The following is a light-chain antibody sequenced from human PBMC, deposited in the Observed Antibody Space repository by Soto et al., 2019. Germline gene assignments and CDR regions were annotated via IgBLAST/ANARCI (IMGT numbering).Light chain of an antibody. CDR3: QQYVSLPIT. CDR1: QSLLYNNTYNY. CDR2: GAS. Sequence: EIVMTQSPLTLPVTPAYPASISCWSIQSLLYNNTYNYLDWYVQKPGQSPQLLIYGASSRATGIPDRFSGSGSGTDFTLTISRVEPEDFAVYYCQQYVSLPITFGQGTRLEIK. J-gene: IGKJ5*01. V-gene: IGKV2-28*01.